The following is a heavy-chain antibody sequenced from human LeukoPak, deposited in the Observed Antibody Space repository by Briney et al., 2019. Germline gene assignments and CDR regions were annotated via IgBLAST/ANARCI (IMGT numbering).Heavy chain of an antibody. V-gene: IGHV1-58*01. CDR3: AAGSYYYYGMDV. Sequence: SVKVSCKASGFTFASSAVQWVRQARGQRLEWIGWIVVGSGNTNYAQKFQERATITRDMSTSTAYMELSSLGSEDTAVYYCAAGSYYYYGMDVWGQGTTVTVSS. J-gene: IGHJ6*02. CDR1: GFTFASSA. CDR2: IVVGSGNT.